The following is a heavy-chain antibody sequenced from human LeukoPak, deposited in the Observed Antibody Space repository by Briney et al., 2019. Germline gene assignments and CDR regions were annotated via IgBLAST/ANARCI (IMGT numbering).Heavy chain of an antibody. CDR3: AKRLGAYYDYVWGSYPFDY. J-gene: IGHJ4*02. Sequence: PGGSLRLSCAASGFTFSSYAMSWVRQAPGKGLEWVSAIRGSGGSTYYADSVKGRFTISRDNSKNTLYLQMNSLRAEDTAVYYCAKRLGAYYDYVWGSYPFDYWGQGTLVTVS. V-gene: IGHV3-23*01. CDR2: IRGSGGST. CDR1: GFTFSSYA. D-gene: IGHD3-16*02.